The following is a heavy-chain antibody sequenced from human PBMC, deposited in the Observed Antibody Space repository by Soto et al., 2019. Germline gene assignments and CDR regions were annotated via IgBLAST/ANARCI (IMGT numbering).Heavy chain of an antibody. V-gene: IGHV3-15*07. J-gene: IGHJ4*02. D-gene: IGHD6-19*01. CDR1: GFSFTNAW. CDR3: TTEVAVAGTRSQDY. CDR2: IKTKTDGGTT. Sequence: GGSLRLSCAASGFSFTNAWMNWVRQAPGKGLEWVGRIKTKTDGGTTDYAAPVKGRFTISRDDSQNTLFLQMNSLKTEDTAIYYCTTEVAVAGTRSQDYWGQGTLVTVSS.